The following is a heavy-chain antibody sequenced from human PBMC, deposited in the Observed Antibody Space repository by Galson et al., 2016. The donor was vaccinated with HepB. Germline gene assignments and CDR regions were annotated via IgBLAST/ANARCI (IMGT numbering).Heavy chain of an antibody. J-gene: IGHJ4*02. Sequence: LEWVAIVSDDGTHTDYADSVKGRFTISRDNSKNTLYLQMNSLRAEDTSMYYCARSSSCSTINCFLPFDSWGLGTLVTVSS. CDR3: ARSSSCSTINCFLPFDS. CDR2: VSDDGTHT. D-gene: IGHD2-2*01. V-gene: IGHV3-30-3*01.